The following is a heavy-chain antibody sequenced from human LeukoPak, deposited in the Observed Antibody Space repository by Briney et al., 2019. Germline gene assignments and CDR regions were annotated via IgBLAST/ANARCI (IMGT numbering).Heavy chain of an antibody. CDR1: GYTFTDYY. CDR2: INPNNGGS. CDR3: SSAIKAIPTADDDLDI. Sequence: GASVKVSCKTSGYTFTDYYLHWVRQAPGQGLQWMGWINPNNGGSNSAQKFQGRVTMTRDTSISTAYMELTGLRSDDTAVYYCSSAIKAIPTADDDLDIWGHGTMVTVSS. J-gene: IGHJ3*02. V-gene: IGHV1-2*02. D-gene: IGHD2-2*01.